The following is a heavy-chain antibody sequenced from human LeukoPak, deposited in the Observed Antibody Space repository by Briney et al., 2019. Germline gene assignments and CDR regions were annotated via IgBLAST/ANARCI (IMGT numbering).Heavy chain of an antibody. D-gene: IGHD3-10*01. Sequence: SVKVSCKASGGTFSSYAISWVRQAPGQGLEWMGGIIPIFGTANYAQKFQGRVTITADESTSTAYMELSSLRSEDTAVYYCARAYGSGSYLSRFDPWGQGTLVTVSS. CDR1: GGTFSSYA. J-gene: IGHJ5*02. CDR3: ARAYGSGSYLSRFDP. CDR2: IIPIFGTA. V-gene: IGHV1-69*13.